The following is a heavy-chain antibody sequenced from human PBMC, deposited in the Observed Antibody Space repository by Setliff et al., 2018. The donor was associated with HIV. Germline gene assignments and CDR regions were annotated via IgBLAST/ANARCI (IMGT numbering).Heavy chain of an antibody. J-gene: IGHJ4*02. Sequence: GASVKVSCKASGYTFTGYYMHWVRQAPGQGLEWMGWINPNSGGTNYAQKFQGWVTMTRDTSISTAYMELSRLRSDDTAVYYCARDSLRLPKYTTSWEYFDSWGQGTLVTVSS. CDR2: INPNSGGT. CDR1: GYTFTGYY. CDR3: ARDSLRLPKYTTSWEYFDS. V-gene: IGHV1-2*04. D-gene: IGHD6-6*01.